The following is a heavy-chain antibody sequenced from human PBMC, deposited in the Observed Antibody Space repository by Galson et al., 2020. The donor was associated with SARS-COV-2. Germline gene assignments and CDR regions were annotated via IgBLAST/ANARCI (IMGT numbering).Heavy chain of an antibody. V-gene: IGHV1-8*01. CDR1: GYTFTSYD. CDR3: AREESLPYYYDSSGYCLPNWFDP. Sequence: ASVKVSCKASGYTFTSYDINWVRQATGQGLEWMGWMNPNSGNTGYAQKFQGRVTMTRNTSISTAYMELSSLRSEDTAVYYCAREESLPYYYDSSGYCLPNWFDPWGQGTLVTVSS. D-gene: IGHD3-22*01. CDR2: MNPNSGNT. J-gene: IGHJ5*02.